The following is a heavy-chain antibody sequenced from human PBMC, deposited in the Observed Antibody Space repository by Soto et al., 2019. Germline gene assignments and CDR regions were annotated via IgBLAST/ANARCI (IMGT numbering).Heavy chain of an antibody. CDR3: ARELPSGITIFGVAPHYGMDV. V-gene: IGHV4-30-4*01. CDR2: IYYSGST. CDR1: GGSISSGDYY. Sequence: PSETLSLTCTVSGGSISSGDYYWSWIRQPPGKGLEWIGYIYYSGSTYYNPSLKSRVTISVDTSKNQFSLKLSSVTAADTAVYYCARELPSGITIFGVAPHYGMDVWGQGTTVTVSS. D-gene: IGHD3-3*01. J-gene: IGHJ6*02.